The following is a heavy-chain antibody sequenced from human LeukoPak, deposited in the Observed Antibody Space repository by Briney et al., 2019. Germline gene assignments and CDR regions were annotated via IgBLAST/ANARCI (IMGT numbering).Heavy chain of an antibody. V-gene: IGHV3-48*04. J-gene: IGHJ1*01. Sequence: GGSLRLSCAASGFTFRSYSMNWVRQAPGKGLEWVSVIYSGGRTYYADSVKGRFTISRDNAKNSVYLQMNSLRAEDTAVYSCARGGHFSSYKEYFHNWGQGTLVSVSS. CDR1: GFTFRSYS. CDR2: IYSGGRT. CDR3: ARGGHFSSYKEYFHN. D-gene: IGHD6-13*01.